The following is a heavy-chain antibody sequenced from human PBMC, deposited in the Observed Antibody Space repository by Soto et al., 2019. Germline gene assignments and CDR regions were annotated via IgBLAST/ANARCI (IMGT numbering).Heavy chain of an antibody. CDR1: GFTFSSYA. V-gene: IGHV3-23*01. D-gene: IGHD1-26*01. CDR3: AKGGAGYYYGMDV. CDR2: ISGSGGST. Sequence: GGSLRLSCAASGFTFSSYAMSWVRQAPGKGLEWVSAISGSGGSTYYADSVKGRFTISRDNSKNTLYLQMNSPRAEDTAVYYCAKGGAGYYYGMDVWGQGTTVTVSS. J-gene: IGHJ6*02.